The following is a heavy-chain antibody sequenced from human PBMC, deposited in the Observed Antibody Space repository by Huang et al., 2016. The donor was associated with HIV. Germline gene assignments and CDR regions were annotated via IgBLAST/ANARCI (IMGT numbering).Heavy chain of an antibody. CDR3: AVFGITRLDY. V-gene: IGHV4-59*11. CDR1: GDSISSHY. CDR2: IYDSGRT. D-gene: IGHD1-20*01. Sequence: QVQLQESGPGLVKPSETLSLTCTVSGDSISSHYWSWIRQPPGKGREWIGTIYDSGRTNYNPSLKSRVTTSVDTSNNQFSLKLDSVTAADTAIYYCAVFGITRLDYWGQGTLVTVSS. J-gene: IGHJ4*02.